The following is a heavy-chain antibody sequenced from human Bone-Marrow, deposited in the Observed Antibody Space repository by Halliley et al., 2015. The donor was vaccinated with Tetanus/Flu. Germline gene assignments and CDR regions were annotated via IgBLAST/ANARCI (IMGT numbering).Heavy chain of an antibody. Sequence: KGLEWVSVIYSAVGTYYADSVRGRFTISRDNSMNTLDLQMNSLRLEDTAVYYCARGTNNYRFWGQGTLVTVSP. V-gene: IGHV3-66*01. D-gene: IGHD3-16*02. J-gene: IGHJ4*02. CDR3: ARGTNNYRF. CDR2: IYSAVGT.